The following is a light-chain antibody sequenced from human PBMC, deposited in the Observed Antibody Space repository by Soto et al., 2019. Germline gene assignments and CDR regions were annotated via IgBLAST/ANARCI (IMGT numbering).Light chain of an antibody. V-gene: IGLV2-8*01. CDR3: CSYTDIALDVV. CDR2: EVN. CDR1: RSDVGGYNY. J-gene: IGLJ2*01. Sequence: QSVLTQPPSASGSPGQSVTISCTGTRSDVGGYNYVSWYQQYPGKAPKLVIFEVNKRPSGVPDRFSGSKSGNTASLTISGVRPEDEADYYCCSYTDIALDVVFGGGTKLTVL.